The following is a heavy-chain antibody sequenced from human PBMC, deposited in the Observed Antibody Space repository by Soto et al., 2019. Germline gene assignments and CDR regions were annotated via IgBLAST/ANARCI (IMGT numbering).Heavy chain of an antibody. CDR2: TWYDGSNK. J-gene: IGHJ4*02. D-gene: IGHD5-12*01. V-gene: IGHV3-33*01. Sequence: GGSLRLSCAASGFTFSSYGMHWVRQAPGKGLEWVAVTWYDGSNKYYADSVKGRFTISRDNSKNTLYLQMNSLRAEDTAVYYCARDLREYSGYAIGDYWGQGTLVTVSS. CDR3: ARDLREYSGYAIGDY. CDR1: GFTFSSYG.